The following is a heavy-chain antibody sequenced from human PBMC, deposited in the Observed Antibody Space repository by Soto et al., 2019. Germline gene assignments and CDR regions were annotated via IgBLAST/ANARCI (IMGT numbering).Heavy chain of an antibody. V-gene: IGHV4-4*09. D-gene: IGHD3-16*01. CDR2: PHSDST. CDR3: ATYNVGEGGRGY. Sequence: QVQLQESGPGLVKPSETLSLTCTVSGGSMRGQHWSWIRQPPGRGLEWIGPHSDSTNYNPSLKSRITISTDMSKNQFPLTPSSATAADTAVYYCATYNVGEGGRGYWGQGTLVTVSS. J-gene: IGHJ4*02. CDR1: GGSMRGQH.